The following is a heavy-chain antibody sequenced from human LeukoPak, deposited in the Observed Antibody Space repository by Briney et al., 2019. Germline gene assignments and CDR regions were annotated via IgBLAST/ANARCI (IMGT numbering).Heavy chain of an antibody. Sequence: SETLSLTCTVSGGSISSYYWSWIRQPAGKGLEWIGRIYTSGSTNYNPSLKSRVTMSVDTSKNQFSLKLSSVTAADTAVYYCAREREGRYDFWSGYLRNNWFDPWGQGTLVTVFS. D-gene: IGHD3-3*01. J-gene: IGHJ5*02. CDR1: GGSISSYY. CDR2: IYTSGST. V-gene: IGHV4-4*07. CDR3: AREREGRYDFWSGYLRNNWFDP.